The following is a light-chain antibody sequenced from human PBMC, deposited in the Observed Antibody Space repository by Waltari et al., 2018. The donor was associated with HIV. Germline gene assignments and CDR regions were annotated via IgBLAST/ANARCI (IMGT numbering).Light chain of an antibody. CDR2: DAS. Sequence: EIVLTQSPDTLSLSPGERATLSCRASHSVNSYLAWYQQKPGQAPRLLIFDASQRAAGIPVRFSGSGSGTDFTLTISSLQSEDFAVYYCQQYNKWPQTFGQGTKVEIK. CDR1: HSVNSY. J-gene: IGKJ1*01. CDR3: QQYNKWPQT. V-gene: IGKV3-11*01.